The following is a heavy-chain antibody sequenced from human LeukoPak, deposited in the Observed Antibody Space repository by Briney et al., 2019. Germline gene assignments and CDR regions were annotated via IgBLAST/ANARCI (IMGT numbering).Heavy chain of an antibody. Sequence: GGSLRLSCAASGFTFSSYAMSWVRQAPGKGLEWVSAISGSGGSTYYADSVKGRFTISRDNSKNTLYLQMNSLRAEDTAVYYCATLYDRDSSSWYGFNAFDIWGQGKMVTVSS. CDR1: GFTFSSYA. CDR2: ISGSGGST. D-gene: IGHD6-13*01. V-gene: IGHV3-23*01. J-gene: IGHJ3*02. CDR3: ATLYDRDSSSWYGFNAFDI.